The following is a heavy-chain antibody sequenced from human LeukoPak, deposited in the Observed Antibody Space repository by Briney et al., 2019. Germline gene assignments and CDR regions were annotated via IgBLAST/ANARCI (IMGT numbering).Heavy chain of an antibody. J-gene: IGHJ4*02. CDR3: ARSRGNSGSYPLDY. CDR1: EFTFSSYS. CDR2: ISSSSSTI. D-gene: IGHD1-26*01. Sequence: PGGSLRLSCEASEFTFSSYSMNWVRQAPGKGLEWDSYISSSSSTIYYAESVKGRFTISRDNAKNSLYLQMNSLRVEDTAVYYCARSRGNSGSYPLDYWGQGTLVTVSS. V-gene: IGHV3-48*01.